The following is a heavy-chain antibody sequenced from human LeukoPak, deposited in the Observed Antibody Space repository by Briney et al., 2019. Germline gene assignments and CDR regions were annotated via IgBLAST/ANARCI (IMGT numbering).Heavy chain of an antibody. V-gene: IGHV1-2*04. CDR1: GYTFTGYY. Sequence: ASVKVSCKASGYTFTGYYMHWVRQAPGQGLEWMGWINPNSGGANYAQKFQGWVTMTRDTSISTAYMELSRLRSDDTAVYYCARVAVADAFDYWGQGTLVTVSS. CDR2: INPNSGGA. J-gene: IGHJ4*02. CDR3: ARVAVADAFDY. D-gene: IGHD6-19*01.